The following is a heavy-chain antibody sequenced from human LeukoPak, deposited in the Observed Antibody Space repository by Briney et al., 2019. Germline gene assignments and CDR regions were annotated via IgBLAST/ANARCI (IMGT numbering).Heavy chain of an antibody. J-gene: IGHJ5*01. V-gene: IGHV3-7*01. CDR1: GFTFSNYW. Sequence: GGSLRLSCAASGFTFSNYWMNWLRQAPGQRLEWVANIKQDGSEKYYVASVKGRFTISRDNAKNSLYLQMNSLRAEDAGVYYCAKEGAYPIITYDSWGQGTLVTVSS. D-gene: IGHD1-14*01. CDR2: IKQDGSEK. CDR3: AKEGAYPIITYDS.